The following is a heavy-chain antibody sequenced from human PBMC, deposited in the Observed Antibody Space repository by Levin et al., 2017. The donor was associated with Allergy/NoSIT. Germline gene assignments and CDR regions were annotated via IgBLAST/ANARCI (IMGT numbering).Heavy chain of an antibody. V-gene: IGHV3-7*01. D-gene: IGHD4-17*01. CDR2: IKQDGSEK. Sequence: GESLKISCAASEFPFSSYWMSWVRQAPGKGLEWVANIKQDGSEKYYVDSVKGRFSISRDNAKSSLYLHMNSLRAEDTAVYYCVREGGYYGDYFDSWGQGTLVTVSS. CDR3: VREGGYYGDYFDS. CDR1: EFPFSSYW. J-gene: IGHJ4*02.